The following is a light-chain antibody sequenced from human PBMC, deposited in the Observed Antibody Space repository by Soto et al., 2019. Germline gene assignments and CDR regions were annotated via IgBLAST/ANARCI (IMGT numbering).Light chain of an antibody. Sequence: EIVLTQSPGTLSLSPGERATLSCRASQSVSSNYLAWYQQKPGQAPRVLIYGASSRATGIPDRFSGGGSGTDFTLTISRLEPEDFAVYYCQQYGSSLFTLGPGTKVDIK. CDR1: QSVSSNY. V-gene: IGKV3-20*01. J-gene: IGKJ3*01. CDR2: GAS. CDR3: QQYGSSLFT.